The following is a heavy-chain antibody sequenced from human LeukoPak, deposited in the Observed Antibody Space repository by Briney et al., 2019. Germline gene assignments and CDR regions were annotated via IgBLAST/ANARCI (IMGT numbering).Heavy chain of an antibody. CDR3: AREGTGLRLGELSLYDGRPFDY. V-gene: IGHV1-3*01. J-gene: IGHJ4*02. CDR1: GYTFTSYA. Sequence: GASVKVSCKASGYTFTSYAMHWVRQAPGQRLEWMGWINAGNGNTKYSQKFQGRVTIARDTSASTAYMELSSLRSEDTAVYYCAREGTGLRLGELSLYDGRPFDYWGQGTLVTVSS. CDR2: INAGNGNT. D-gene: IGHD3-16*02.